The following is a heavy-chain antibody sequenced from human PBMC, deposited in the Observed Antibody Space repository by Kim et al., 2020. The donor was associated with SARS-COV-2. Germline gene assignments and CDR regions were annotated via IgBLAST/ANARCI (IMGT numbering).Heavy chain of an antibody. V-gene: IGHV3-23*01. CDR1: GFTFSAYA. CDR2: ISGSGDSR. Sequence: GGSLRLSCVASGFTFSAYAMNWVRQAPGKGLEWLSIISGSGDSRNYADSVKGRFTISRDNSKSTVYLQMNSLRDEDTAIYYCAKGSTSWYYPWFDFWGQGTLVTVSS. CDR3: AKGSTSWYYPWFDF. J-gene: IGHJ4*02. D-gene: IGHD2-2*01.